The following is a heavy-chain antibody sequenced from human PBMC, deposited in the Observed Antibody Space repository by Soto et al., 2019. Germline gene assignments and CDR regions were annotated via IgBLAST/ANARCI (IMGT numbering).Heavy chain of an antibody. CDR3: ARDLSWGSNWYYYMDV. J-gene: IGHJ6*03. D-gene: IGHD7-27*01. CDR1: GFFLSDLA. CDR2: ISSSSSVI. Sequence: SLRLSCATSGFFLSDLAMNLGRQAPREGLEWVSYISSSSSVIDYADSVKGRFTVSRDNARNSLYLQMNSLRAEDTAVYYCARDLSWGSNWYYYMDVWGKGTTVTVSS. V-gene: IGHV3-48*01.